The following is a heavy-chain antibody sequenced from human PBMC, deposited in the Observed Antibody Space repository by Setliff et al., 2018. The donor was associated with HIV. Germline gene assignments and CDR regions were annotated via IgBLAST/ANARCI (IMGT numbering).Heavy chain of an antibody. J-gene: IGHJ6*03. CDR2: IYYSGST. CDR1: GASISSHY. CDR3: ARVYYYGSPHMDV. V-gene: IGHV4-59*06. Sequence: PSETLSLTCTVSGASISSHYWTWIRQHPGKGLEWIGYIYYSGSTYYNPSLKSRVTISVDTSKNQFSLKLSSVTAADTAVYYCARVYYYGSPHMDVWGKGTTVTVS. D-gene: IGHD3-10*01.